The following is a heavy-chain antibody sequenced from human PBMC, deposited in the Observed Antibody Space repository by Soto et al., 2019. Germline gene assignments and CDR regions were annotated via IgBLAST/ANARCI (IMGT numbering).Heavy chain of an antibody. CDR2: INTDASRT. D-gene: IGHD3-10*01. J-gene: IGHJ6*03. CDR1: GFTFSSYW. V-gene: IGHV3-74*01. Sequence: EVQLVESGGGLVQPGGSLRLSCAASGFTFSSYWIHWVRQGPGKGLVWVSRINTDASRTNYADSVKGRFTISRDNAKNTVYLQVNSLRDEDTALYFCLRGASGRYYMDVWGKGTTVTVSS. CDR3: LRGASGRYYMDV.